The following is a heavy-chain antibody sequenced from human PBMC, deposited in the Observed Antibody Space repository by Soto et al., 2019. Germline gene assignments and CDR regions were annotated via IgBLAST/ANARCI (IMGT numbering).Heavy chain of an antibody. D-gene: IGHD6-6*01. CDR2: ISIRGGDE. CDR1: GFTFSSYA. J-gene: IGHJ4*02. Sequence: GGSLRLSCAASGFTFSSYAMHWARQAPGKGLEWVTVISIRGGDEYYAESVRGRSTISRDDSKNTLYLQMDSLRVEDTAVYYCARGTIVARQHLDYWGQGTLVTVSS. V-gene: IGHV3-30*03. CDR3: ARGTIVARQHLDY.